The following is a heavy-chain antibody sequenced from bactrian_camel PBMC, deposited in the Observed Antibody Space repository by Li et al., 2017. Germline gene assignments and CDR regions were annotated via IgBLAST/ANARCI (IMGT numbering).Heavy chain of an antibody. V-gene: IGHV3S53*01. Sequence: VQLVESGGGSVQAGGSLRLSCKVSGHSRGSNCVGWYRLPPGRAPAEREGVAGIETIENDGRISYADSVKGRFTISRDDAKHTLYLQMNSLIAEDTALYYCTAEQMGWSWYNHWGQGTQVTVS. CDR2: IETIENDGRI. CDR3: TAEQMGWSWYNH. D-gene: IGHD5*01. CDR1: GHSRGSNC. J-gene: IGHJ4*01.